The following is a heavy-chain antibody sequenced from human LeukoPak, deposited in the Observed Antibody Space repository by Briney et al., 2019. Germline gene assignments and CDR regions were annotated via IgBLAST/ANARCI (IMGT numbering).Heavy chain of an antibody. CDR1: GGSFSGYY. D-gene: IGHD6-19*01. J-gene: IGHJ4*02. Sequence: SETLSLTCAVYGGSFSGYYWSWIRQPAGKGLEWIGRIYTSGSTNYNPSLKSRVTMSVDTSKNQFSLKLSSVTAADTAVYYCARGSLSGWYFDYWGQGTLVTVSS. V-gene: IGHV4-59*10. CDR2: IYTSGST. CDR3: ARGSLSGWYFDY.